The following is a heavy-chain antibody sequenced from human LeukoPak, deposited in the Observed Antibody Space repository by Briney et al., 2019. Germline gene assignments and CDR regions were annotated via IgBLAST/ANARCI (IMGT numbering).Heavy chain of an antibody. CDR3: AKQSSTAYFEY. Sequence: GGSLRLSCAASGFTFSSYAVSWVRQAPGKGLEWVSAVSGSDGSTYYADSVKGRFTVSRDNSKNMLYLQMNSLRAEDTAVYYCAKQSSTAYFEYWGQGTLVTVSS. V-gene: IGHV3-23*01. CDR1: GFTFSSYA. CDR2: VSGSDGST. D-gene: IGHD2-21*01. J-gene: IGHJ4*02.